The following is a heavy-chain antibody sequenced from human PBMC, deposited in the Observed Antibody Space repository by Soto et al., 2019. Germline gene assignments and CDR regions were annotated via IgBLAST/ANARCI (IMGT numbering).Heavy chain of an antibody. CDR1: GFTFSDHY. D-gene: IGHD2-21*01. V-gene: IGHV3-11*05. CDR3: ARVALWPSRALDI. CDR2: VSTSSSYT. J-gene: IGHJ3*02. Sequence: GGSLRLSCVAPGFTFSDHYMTWIRQAPGKGLEWLSYVSTSSSYTNYADSVKGRFTISRDNAMNSLYLQMNSLRAEDTAVYYCARVALWPSRALDIWGHGTMVTVSS.